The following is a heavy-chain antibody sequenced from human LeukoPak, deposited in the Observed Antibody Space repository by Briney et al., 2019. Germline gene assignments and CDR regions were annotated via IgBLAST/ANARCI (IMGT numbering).Heavy chain of an antibody. V-gene: IGHV4-39*01. Sequence: SETLSLTCTVSSGSISSTNYCWGWIRQPPGKGLEWIGTFCSSGDTFYIPSLKSRVIISADTSKNLFSLRLSSVTAADTAVYXXXRVQEYDILTGYAATFDYWGQGTLVTVSS. CDR2: FCSSGDT. D-gene: IGHD3-9*01. CDR1: SGSISSTNYC. CDR3: XRVQEYDILTGYAATFDY. J-gene: IGHJ4*02.